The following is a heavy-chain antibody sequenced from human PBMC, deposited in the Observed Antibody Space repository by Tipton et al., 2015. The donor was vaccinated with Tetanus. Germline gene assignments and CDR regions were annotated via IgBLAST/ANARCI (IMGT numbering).Heavy chain of an antibody. CDR3: ARGGGPGIAAAGTGYYYGMDV. D-gene: IGHD6-13*01. J-gene: IGHJ6*02. CDR1: GGSFSGYY. Sequence: TLSLTCAVYGGSFSGYYWSWIRQPPGKGLEWIGEINHSGSTNYNPSLKSRVTMSVDTSKNQLSLKLSSVTAAGTAVYYCARGGGPGIAAAGTGYYYGMDVWGQGTTVTVSS. CDR2: INHSGST. V-gene: IGHV4-34*01.